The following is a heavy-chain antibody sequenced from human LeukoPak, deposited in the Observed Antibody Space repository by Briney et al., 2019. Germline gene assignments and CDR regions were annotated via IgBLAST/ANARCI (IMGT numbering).Heavy chain of an antibody. J-gene: IGHJ1*01. D-gene: IGHD2-15*01. Sequence: SETLSLTCTVSGGSISSSYYWGWIRQPPGKGLEWIGFIYYSGTTNYNPSLKSRVTISVDTSKNQSSLKLSSVTAADTAVYYCAREDYCSGGSCYSGYFQHWGQGTLVTVSS. CDR2: IYYSGTT. CDR3: AREDYCSGGSCYSGYFQH. V-gene: IGHV4-61*01. CDR1: GGSISSSYY.